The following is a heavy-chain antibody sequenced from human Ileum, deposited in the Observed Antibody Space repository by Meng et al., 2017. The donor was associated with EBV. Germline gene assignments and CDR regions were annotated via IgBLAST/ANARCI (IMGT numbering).Heavy chain of an antibody. CDR3: RNAFCSAAAGCSDY. CDR2: INESGST. CDR1: GGAFRGNY. D-gene: IGHD3-3*01. J-gene: IGHJ4*02. Sequence: QQWGAVLLKPSETLSITCADYGGAFRGNYWSWIRQSSGKRLEWIGEINESGSTNYNPSLKSRVTILMDTSKNQFSLKLTSVTAADAAVYYCRNAFCSAAAGCSDYWGQGTLVTVSS. V-gene: IGHV4-34*01.